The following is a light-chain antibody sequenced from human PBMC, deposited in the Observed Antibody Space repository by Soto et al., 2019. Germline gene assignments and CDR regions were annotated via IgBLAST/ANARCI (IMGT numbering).Light chain of an antibody. J-gene: IGLJ3*02. CDR3: ASYTGSTTRWV. CDR2: EVT. Sequence: QSVLTQPASVSGSPGQSITVSCTGTASDIGSYDYVSWYQHHPGKAPKLLIYEVTNRPSGVSNRFSGSKSDYTASLTISGLQAEDEGHYYCASYTGSTTRWVFAGGTKLTVL. CDR1: ASDIGSYDY. V-gene: IGLV2-14*01.